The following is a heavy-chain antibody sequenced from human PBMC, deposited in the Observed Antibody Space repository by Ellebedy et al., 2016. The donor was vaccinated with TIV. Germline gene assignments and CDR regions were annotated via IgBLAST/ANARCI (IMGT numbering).Heavy chain of an antibody. J-gene: IGHJ4*02. Sequence: GESLKISCVASGFSFSHYWMAWVRQAPGKGPEWVANIKQDGSEKYSIDSVKGRFSISRDNAKNSMYLQMNSLRDEDTAVYYCARDQWLGRAYYFDYWGQGTLLTVSS. D-gene: IGHD6-19*01. CDR2: IKQDGSEK. CDR1: GFSFSHYW. V-gene: IGHV3-7*01. CDR3: ARDQWLGRAYYFDY.